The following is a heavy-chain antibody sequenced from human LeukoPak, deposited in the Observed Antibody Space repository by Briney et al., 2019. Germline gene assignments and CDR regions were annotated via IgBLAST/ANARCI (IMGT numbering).Heavy chain of an antibody. CDR2: ISSSSSYI. CDR3: ARAGFSSSAFDY. V-gene: IGHV3-21*01. D-gene: IGHD6-6*01. J-gene: IGHJ4*02. Sequence: GGSLRLSCAASGFTFSSYSMNWVRQAQGRGWGWVSSISSSSSYIYYADSVKGRFTISRDNAKNSLYLQMNSLRAEDTAVYYCARAGFSSSAFDYWGQGTLVTVSS. CDR1: GFTFSSYS.